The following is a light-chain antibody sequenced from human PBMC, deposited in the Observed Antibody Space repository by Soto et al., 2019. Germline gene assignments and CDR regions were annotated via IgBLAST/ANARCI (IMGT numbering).Light chain of an antibody. V-gene: IGKV3-15*01. CDR1: QSVRSN. J-gene: IGKJ1*01. CDR3: QQFGDWPS. CDR2: GAS. Sequence: ERVMTQSPATLSVSPGERATLSCRASQSVRSNLAWYQQKPGQAPRLLIYGASTRATGIPARFSGSGSGTDFTLTIDSLQSDDSAIYYCQQFGDWPSFGLGTKVDI.